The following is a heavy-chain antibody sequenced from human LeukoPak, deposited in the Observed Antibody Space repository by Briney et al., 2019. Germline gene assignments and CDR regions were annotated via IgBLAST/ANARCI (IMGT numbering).Heavy chain of an antibody. J-gene: IGHJ3*02. CDR1: GYTSTNYG. CDR3: ARTTVVVLSITELSAFDI. CDR2: ISGYNGNT. V-gene: IGHV1-18*01. Sequence: ASVRVSCKASGYTSTNYGISWVRQAPGQRLEWMGWISGYNGNTNYAQKFQDRLTMTTDTSTSTAYMELRSLRSDDTAVYYCARTTVVVLSITELSAFDIWGHGTMVTASS. D-gene: IGHD2-2*01.